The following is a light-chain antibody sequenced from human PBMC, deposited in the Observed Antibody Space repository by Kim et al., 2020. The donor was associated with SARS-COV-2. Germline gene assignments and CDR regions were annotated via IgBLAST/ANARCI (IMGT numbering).Light chain of an antibody. J-gene: IGLJ2*01. Sequence: SYELTQPPSVSVSPGQTASITCSGDKLGDKYACWYQQKPGQSPVLVIYQDSKWPSGIPERFSGSNSGNTATLTISGTQAMDEADYYCQAWDSSTVVFGGGTQLTDL. CDR3: QAWDSSTVV. V-gene: IGLV3-1*01. CDR2: QDS. CDR1: KLGDKY.